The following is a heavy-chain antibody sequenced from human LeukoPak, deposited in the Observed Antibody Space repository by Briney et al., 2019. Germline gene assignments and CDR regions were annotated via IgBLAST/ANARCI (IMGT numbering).Heavy chain of an antibody. CDR2: ISPIFDTA. J-gene: IGHJ4*02. Sequence: SVKVSCKASGGTFSSYSISWVRQAPGQGLEWMGGISPIFDTANYAQRFQGGVTITTDESTSTAYMELSSLRSEDTAVYYCARGLSRHQLWLDYWGQGTLVTVSS. CDR1: GGTFSSYS. CDR3: ARGLSRHQLWLDY. D-gene: IGHD5-18*01. V-gene: IGHV1-69*05.